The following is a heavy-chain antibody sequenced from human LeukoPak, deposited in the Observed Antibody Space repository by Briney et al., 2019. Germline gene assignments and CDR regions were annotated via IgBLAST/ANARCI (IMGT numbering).Heavy chain of an antibody. V-gene: IGHV4-39*01. CDR1: GDSISSINYH. CDR3: ARLASGNAFDA. Sequence: PSETLSLTCTVSGDSISSINYHWGWIRQPPGKGLEWIGSIYYTGTTYYNPSLKSRVTISVDTSKNQFSLKVSSVTAADTAVYSCARLASGNAFDAWGQGTVVTVSS. J-gene: IGHJ3*01. CDR2: IYYTGTT. D-gene: IGHD5-12*01.